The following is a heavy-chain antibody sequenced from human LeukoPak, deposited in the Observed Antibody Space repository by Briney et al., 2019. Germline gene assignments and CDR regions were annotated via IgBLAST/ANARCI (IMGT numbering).Heavy chain of an antibody. D-gene: IGHD4-23*01. Sequence: GGSLRLSCAASGFPFNAYWMTWVRQAPGKGLEWVAVISYDGSNKYYADSVKGRFTISRDNAKNSLYLQMNSLRAEDTAVYYCARGDATTVVIYYYYGMDVWGQGTTVTVSS. CDR2: ISYDGSNK. V-gene: IGHV3-30-3*01. J-gene: IGHJ6*02. CDR3: ARGDATTVVIYYYYGMDV. CDR1: GFPFNAYW.